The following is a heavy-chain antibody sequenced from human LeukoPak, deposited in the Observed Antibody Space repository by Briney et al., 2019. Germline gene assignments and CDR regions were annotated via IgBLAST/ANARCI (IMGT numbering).Heavy chain of an antibody. CDR2: IYPGDSDT. Sequence: GESLKISCKGSGYSFTSYWIGWVRQMPGKGLEWMGIIYPGDSDTRYSPSLQGQVTISADKSISTAYLQWSSLKASDTAMYYCARQSQYYYDSSGYYYGPGYYYYMDVWGKGTTVTISS. D-gene: IGHD3-22*01. CDR1: GYSFTSYW. CDR3: ARQSQYYYDSSGYYYGPGYYYYMDV. J-gene: IGHJ6*03. V-gene: IGHV5-51*01.